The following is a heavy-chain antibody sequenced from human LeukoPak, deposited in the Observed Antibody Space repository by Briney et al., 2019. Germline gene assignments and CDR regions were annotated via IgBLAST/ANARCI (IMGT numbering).Heavy chain of an antibody. CDR1: GGSISSGGYY. CDR2: IYYSGST. J-gene: IGHJ3*02. V-gene: IGHV4-31*03. D-gene: IGHD3-22*01. Sequence: PQTLSLTCTVSGGSISSGGYYWSWIRQLPGKGLECIGFIYYSGSTFYNPSLKSRVTISIDTSKNQFSLKLSSVTAADTAVYYCASLYYFDSSGYYYGKADIWGQGTMVTVSS. CDR3: ASLYYFDSSGYYYGKADI.